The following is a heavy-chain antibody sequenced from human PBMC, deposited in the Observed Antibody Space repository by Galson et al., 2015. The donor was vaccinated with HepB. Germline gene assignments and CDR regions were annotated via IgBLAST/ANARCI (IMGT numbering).Heavy chain of an antibody. CDR3: ARADYGVVPAATSGGWFDP. J-gene: IGHJ5*02. D-gene: IGHD2-2*01. CDR1: GYTFTGYY. CDR2: INPNSGGT. Sequence: SVKVSCKASGYTFTGYYMHWVRQAPGQGLEWMGWINPNSGGTNYAQKFQGWVTMTRDTSISTAYMELSRLRSDDTAVYYCARADYGVVPAATSGGWFDPWGQGTLVTVSS. V-gene: IGHV1-2*04.